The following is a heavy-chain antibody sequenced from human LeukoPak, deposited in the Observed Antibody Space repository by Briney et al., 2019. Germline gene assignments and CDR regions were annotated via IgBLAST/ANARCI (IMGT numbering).Heavy chain of an antibody. CDR2: ISSSSSYI. D-gene: IGHD6-13*01. CDR1: GFTFSSYS. V-gene: IGHV3-21*01. CDR3: ARPVGIAADFDY. J-gene: IGHJ4*02. Sequence: GGSLRLSCAASGFTFSSYSMNWVRQAPGKGLEWVSSISSSSSYIYYADSVKGRFTISRDNAKNSLYLQMNSLRAEDTAVYYCARPVGIAADFDYWGQGTLVTVSS.